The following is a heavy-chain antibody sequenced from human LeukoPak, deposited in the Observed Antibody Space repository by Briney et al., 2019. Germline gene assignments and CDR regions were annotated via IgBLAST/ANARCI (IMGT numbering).Heavy chain of an antibody. V-gene: IGHV3-21*01. Sequence: GGSLRLSCAASGFTFSSYSMNWVRQAPGKGLEWVSSISSSSSYIYYADSVKGRFTISRDNAKNSLYLQMNSLRAEDTAVYYCARDQPLVGFDPGGQGPLVTVPS. J-gene: IGHJ5*02. CDR3: ARDQPLVGFDP. D-gene: IGHD2-21*01. CDR1: GFTFSSYS. CDR2: ISSSSSYI.